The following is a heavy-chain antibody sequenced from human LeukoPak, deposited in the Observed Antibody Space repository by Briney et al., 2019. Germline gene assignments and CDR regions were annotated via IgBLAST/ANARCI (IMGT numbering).Heavy chain of an antibody. J-gene: IGHJ4*02. CDR2: IYPGDSDI. CDR1: GSIFTTYW. D-gene: IGHD1-20*01. CDR3: ARQLGERTFNWNDFDY. Sequence: GESLKISCEGFGSIFTTYWIGWVRQLPGKGLEWMGIIYPGDSDIRYSPSFQGQVTISDDKSISTSYLQWSRLKASDTATYFCARQLGERTFNWNDFDYWGQGTLVSVSS. V-gene: IGHV5-51*01.